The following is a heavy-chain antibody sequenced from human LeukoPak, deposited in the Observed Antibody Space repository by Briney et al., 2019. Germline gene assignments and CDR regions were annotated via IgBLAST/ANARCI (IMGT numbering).Heavy chain of an antibody. D-gene: IGHD5-24*01. CDR3: ARVEMATITEYYYYYMNV. V-gene: IGHV1-69*06. J-gene: IGHJ6*03. CDR1: GGTFSSYA. CDR2: IIPIFGTA. Sequence: ASVKVSCKASGGTFSSYAISWVRQAPGQGLEWMGGIIPIFGTANYAQKFQGRVTITADKSTSTAYMELSSVTAADTAVYYCARVEMATITEYYYYYMNVWGKGTTVTVSS.